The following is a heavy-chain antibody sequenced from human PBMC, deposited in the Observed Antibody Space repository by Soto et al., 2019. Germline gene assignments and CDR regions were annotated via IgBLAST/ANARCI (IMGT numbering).Heavy chain of an antibody. Sequence: SETLSLTCTVSGGSVSSGSYYWSWIRQPPGKGLEWIGYIYYSGSTNYNPSLKSRVTISVDTSKNQFSLKLSSVTAADTAVYYCARVSLQGYGSGSYSSYSGMDVWGQGTTVTVSS. D-gene: IGHD3-10*01. CDR1: GGSVSSGSYY. CDR3: ARVSLQGYGSGSYSSYSGMDV. V-gene: IGHV4-61*01. CDR2: IYYSGST. J-gene: IGHJ6*02.